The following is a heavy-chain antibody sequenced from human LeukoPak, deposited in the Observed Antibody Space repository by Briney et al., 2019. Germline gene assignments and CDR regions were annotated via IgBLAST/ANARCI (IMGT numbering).Heavy chain of an antibody. V-gene: IGHV3-15*07. CDR2: IKSKTDGGTT. CDR1: GFTFSNAW. J-gene: IGHJ4*02. D-gene: IGHD3-3*01. CDR3: TSSYYDFWSAYLDS. Sequence: PGGSLRLSCAASGFTFSNAWMNWVRQAPGKGLEWVGRIKSKTDGGTTDYAAPVKGRFTISRDDSKNTLYLQMNSLKTEDTAVYYCTSSYYDFWSAYLDSWGQGTLVTVSS.